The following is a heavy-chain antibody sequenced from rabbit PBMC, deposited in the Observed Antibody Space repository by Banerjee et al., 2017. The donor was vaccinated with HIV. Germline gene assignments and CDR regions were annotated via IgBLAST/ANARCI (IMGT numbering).Heavy chain of an antibody. CDR2: IYNGDVST. CDR3: ARDYDGDGSLYFNL. CDR1: GFTFSRNYN. V-gene: IGHV1S45*01. J-gene: IGHJ4*01. D-gene: IGHD2-1*01. Sequence: QEQLVESGGDLVKPGASLTLTCTASGFTFSRNYNMCWVRQAPGKGLEWIACIYNGDVSTAYASWAKGRFTISKTSSTTVTLQMTSLTAADTATYFCARDYDGDGSLYFNLWGPGTLVTVS.